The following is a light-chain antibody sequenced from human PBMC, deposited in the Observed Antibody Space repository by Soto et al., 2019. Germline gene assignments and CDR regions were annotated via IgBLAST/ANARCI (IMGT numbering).Light chain of an antibody. Sequence: QSVLTQPPSVSGAPGQTVTISCAGTSSNIGAGYDVHWYQHLSGRAPKLLMYGSTYRPSGVPDRFSGSKSGTSASLAITALQVEDEADYYCQSYDSGLTGYVFGTGTKLTVL. CDR1: SSNIGAGYD. CDR2: GST. V-gene: IGLV1-40*01. CDR3: QSYDSGLTGYV. J-gene: IGLJ1*01.